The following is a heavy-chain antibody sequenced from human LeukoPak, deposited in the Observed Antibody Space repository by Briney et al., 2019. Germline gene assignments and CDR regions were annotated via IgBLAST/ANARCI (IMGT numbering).Heavy chain of an antibody. CDR2: ISAYNGNT. CDR1: GYTFTSYG. Sequence: ASVKVSCKASGYTFTSYGISWVRQAPGQGLECMGWISAYNGNTNYAQKLQGRVTMTTNTSTSTAYMELRSLRSDDTAVYYCARSDYGDYGRYAFDIWGQGTMVTVSS. J-gene: IGHJ3*02. V-gene: IGHV1-18*01. CDR3: ARSDYGDYGRYAFDI. D-gene: IGHD4-17*01.